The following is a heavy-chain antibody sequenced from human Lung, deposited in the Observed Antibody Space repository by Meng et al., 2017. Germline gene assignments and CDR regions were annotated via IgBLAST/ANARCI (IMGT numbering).Heavy chain of an antibody. V-gene: IGHV1-69*13. CDR2: LIAVFDKT. Sequence: QFQLVQSGAVVKKPGAPVKVAGKTSGDSFSTHTFSWVRQAPGQGLGWMGGLIAVFDKTKAAPRFQDRVTFTADESTSTAYMELSSLTFDDTAVYFCARGRRNEPLFDYWGQGTLVTVSS. CDR1: GDSFSTHT. CDR3: ARGRRNEPLFDY. J-gene: IGHJ4*02. D-gene: IGHD1-14*01.